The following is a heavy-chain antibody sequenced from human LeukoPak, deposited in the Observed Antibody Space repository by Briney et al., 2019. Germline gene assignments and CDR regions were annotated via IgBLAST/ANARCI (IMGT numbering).Heavy chain of an antibody. J-gene: IGHJ5*02. D-gene: IGHD1-7*01. V-gene: IGHV3-23*01. Sequence: GGSLRLPCAASAFTFSNYVMNWVRQAPGKGLEWVSIISNSGSSTYYADSVEGRFTISRDNTKNTLYLQMNSLRRESTDVYYCAKGGNCGLSLSSWFVPWGQGTLVTVSS. CDR2: ISNSGSST. CDR1: AFTFSNYV. CDR3: AKGGNCGLSLSSWFVP.